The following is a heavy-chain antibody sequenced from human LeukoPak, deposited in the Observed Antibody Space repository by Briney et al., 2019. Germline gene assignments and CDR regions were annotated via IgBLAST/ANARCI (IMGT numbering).Heavy chain of an antibody. V-gene: IGHV1-69*13. CDR1: GGTFSSYA. Sequence: GASVKVSCKASGGTFSSYAISWVRQAPGQGLEWMGGIIPIFGTANYAQKFQGRVTTTADESTSTAYMELSSLRSEDTAVYYCASTPYYYYYYMDVWGKGTTVTVSS. CDR3: ASTPYYYYYYMDV. J-gene: IGHJ6*03. CDR2: IIPIFGTA.